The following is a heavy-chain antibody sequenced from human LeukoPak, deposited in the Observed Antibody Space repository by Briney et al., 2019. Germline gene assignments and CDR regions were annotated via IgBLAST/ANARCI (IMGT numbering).Heavy chain of an antibody. CDR3: AREGYCSGGSCYWWFDP. CDR1: GGSISSYY. V-gene: IGHV4-4*07. J-gene: IGHJ5*02. Sequence: SETLSLTCTVSGGSISSYYWSWIRRPAGKGLEWIGRIYTSGSTNYNPSLKSRVTMSVDTSKNQFSLKLSSVTAADTAVYYCAREGYCSGGSCYWWFDPWGQGTLVTVSS. CDR2: IYTSGST. D-gene: IGHD2-15*01.